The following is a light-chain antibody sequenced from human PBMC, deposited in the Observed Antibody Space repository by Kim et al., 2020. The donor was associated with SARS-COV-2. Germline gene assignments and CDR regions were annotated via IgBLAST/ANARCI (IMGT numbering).Light chain of an antibody. CDR3: QQYGNSRT. J-gene: IGKJ1*01. CDR1: QYVSNGY. Sequence: SPGQRAARSCRASQYVSNGYLAWYQQKPGQAPRLLIYGASTRATDIPDRFSDSGSGTDFTLTISRLEAEDFAVYYCQQYGNSRTFGQGTKVDIK. CDR2: GAS. V-gene: IGKV3-20*01.